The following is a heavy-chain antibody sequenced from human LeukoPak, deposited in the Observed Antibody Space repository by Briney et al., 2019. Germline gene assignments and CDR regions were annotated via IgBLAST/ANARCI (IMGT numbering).Heavy chain of an antibody. D-gene: IGHD6-19*01. CDR1: GYTFTTYG. CDR2: ISAYSGNT. CDR3: ARFSSGYGHATFDT. Sequence: ASVKVSCKASGYTFTTYGISWVRQAPGQGLEWMGWISAYSGNTIYAQKLQGRVTMTTDTSTSTAYMELGSLRSDDTAVYYCARFSSGYGHATFDTWGRGTMVTVSS. J-gene: IGHJ3*02. V-gene: IGHV1-18*01.